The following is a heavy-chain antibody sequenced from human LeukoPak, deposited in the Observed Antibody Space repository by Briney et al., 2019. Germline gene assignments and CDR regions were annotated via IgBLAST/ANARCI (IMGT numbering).Heavy chain of an antibody. CDR1: GGSISSGSYY. V-gene: IGHV4-39*01. CDR3: ARLTSNGATYFEY. CDR2: IYYSGST. D-gene: IGHD2-2*01. J-gene: IGHJ4*02. Sequence: SETLSLTCTVSGGSISSGSYYWGWIRQPPGKGLEWIGRIYYSGSTYYNPSLQSRVTISIDTSKNQFSLRLSSVTAADTAVYYCARLTSNGATYFEYWGQGTLVTVSS.